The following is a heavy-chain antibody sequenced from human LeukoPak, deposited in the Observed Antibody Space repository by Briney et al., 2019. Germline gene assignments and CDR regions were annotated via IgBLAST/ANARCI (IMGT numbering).Heavy chain of an antibody. V-gene: IGHV3-23*01. CDR2: ISGSGSST. Sequence: PGGSLRLSCAASGFTFSNYAMGWVRQAPGKGLEWVSAISGSGSSTYYAGSVKGRFTISRDNSKNTLYLQINSLRAEDTAVYYGARVLHYNFWSDSKGPLGYWGQGTLVTVSS. CDR3: ARVLHYNFWSDSKGPLGY. CDR1: GFTFSNYA. D-gene: IGHD3-3*01. J-gene: IGHJ4*02.